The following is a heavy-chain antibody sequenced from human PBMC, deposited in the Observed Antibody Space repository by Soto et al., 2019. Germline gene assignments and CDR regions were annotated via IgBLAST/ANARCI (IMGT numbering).Heavy chain of an antibody. V-gene: IGHV4-61*01. CDR3: AKNGNRYINHFEY. CDR2: IAYSGST. Sequence: QVQLRESGPGLVKPSDTLSLTCTVSGVSVDSGSYYWSWIRQSPGGGLEWLGYIAYSGSTHYNPSLKSRVTLSIDTSQKQFSLRLTAVTAADTAVYYCAKNGNRYINHFEYWGQGTLVTLSS. D-gene: IGHD4-4*01. J-gene: IGHJ4*01. CDR1: GVSVDSGSYY.